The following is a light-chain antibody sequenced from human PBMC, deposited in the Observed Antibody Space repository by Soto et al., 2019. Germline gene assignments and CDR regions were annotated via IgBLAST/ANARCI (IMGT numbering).Light chain of an antibody. V-gene: IGLV1-47*01. CDR1: SSNIGGNG. CDR3: AAWDDSLGGVL. CDR2: RIT. J-gene: IGLJ3*02. Sequence: QSVLTQPPSASGTPGQRVTISCSGRSSNIGGNGVNWYQQLPGTAPKLLIYRITQRPSGVPDRVSASKSGTSASLAISGLRPEDEADYYCAAWDDSLGGVLFGGGTKLTVL.